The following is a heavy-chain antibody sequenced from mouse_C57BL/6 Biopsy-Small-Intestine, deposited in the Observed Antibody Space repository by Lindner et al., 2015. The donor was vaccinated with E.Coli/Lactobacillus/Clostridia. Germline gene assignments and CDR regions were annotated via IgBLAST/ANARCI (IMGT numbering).Heavy chain of an antibody. Sequence: VQLQESGPELVKPGASVKISCKASGYAFSSSWMNWVKQRPGKGLEWIGRIYPGDGDTNYNGKFKGKATLTADKSSSTAYMQLSSLTSEDSAVYFCAIYGSSSSFAYWGPRDSGHCLC. CDR3: AIYGSSSSFAY. V-gene: IGHV1-82*01. D-gene: IGHD1-1*01. J-gene: IGHJ3*01. CDR1: GYAFSSSW. CDR2: IYPGDGDT.